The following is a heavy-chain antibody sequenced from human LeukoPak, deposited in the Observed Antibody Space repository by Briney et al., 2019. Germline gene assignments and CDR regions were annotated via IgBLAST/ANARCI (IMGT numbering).Heavy chain of an antibody. CDR1: GFTFSSYG. CDR2: IRYDGSNK. Sequence: PGGSLRLSCAASGFTFSSYGMHWVRQAPGKGLEWVAFIRYDGSNKYYADSVKGRFTISRDNSKNTLYLQMNSLRAEDTAVYYCAKGPRGYYDSEAFDYWGQGTLVTVSS. CDR3: AKGPRGYYDSEAFDY. D-gene: IGHD3-22*01. V-gene: IGHV3-30*02. J-gene: IGHJ4*02.